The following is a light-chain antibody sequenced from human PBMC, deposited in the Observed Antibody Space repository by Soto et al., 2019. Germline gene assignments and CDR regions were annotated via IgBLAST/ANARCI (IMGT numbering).Light chain of an antibody. J-gene: IGLJ1*01. CDR2: DVT. V-gene: IGLV2-14*03. CDR3: SSYTSSSTPYV. CDR1: NSDVGGYNY. Sequence: QSALTQPTSVSGSPGQSITISCTGTNSDVGGYNYVSWYQHHPGKAPKLLIYDVTNRPSGVSNRFSATKSGNTASLTISGLHAEDEADYYCSSYTSSSTPYVFGTGTKVTVL.